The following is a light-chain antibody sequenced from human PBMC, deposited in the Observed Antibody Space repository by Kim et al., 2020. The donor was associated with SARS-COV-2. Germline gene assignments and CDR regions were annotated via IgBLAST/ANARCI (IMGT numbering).Light chain of an antibody. CDR2: QDT. J-gene: IGLJ2*01. CDR3: QAWDSSTVV. Sequence: VSPGQTASITCSGDKLGDKYACWYQQKPGPSPVLVIYQDTTRPSGIPERFSGSNSGNTATLTISGTQAMDEADYYCQAWDSSTVVFGGGTQLTVL. CDR1: KLGDKY. V-gene: IGLV3-1*01.